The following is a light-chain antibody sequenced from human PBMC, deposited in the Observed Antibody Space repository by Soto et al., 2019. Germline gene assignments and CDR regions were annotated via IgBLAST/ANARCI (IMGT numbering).Light chain of an antibody. CDR2: DAS. CDR3: QQYNSYPRT. Sequence: DIQMTQSPSTLSASVGDRVTITCLASQSISSWLAWYQQTPGKATKLLHYDASSLESGVPSRFSGSGSGSEFTVTTGSLQPDDFATYYCQQYNSYPRTFGPGTKVDVK. J-gene: IGKJ3*01. V-gene: IGKV1-5*01. CDR1: QSISSW.